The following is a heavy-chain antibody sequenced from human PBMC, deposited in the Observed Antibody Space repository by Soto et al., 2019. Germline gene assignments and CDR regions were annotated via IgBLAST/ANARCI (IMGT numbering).Heavy chain of an antibody. V-gene: IGHV4-31*03. CDR1: GGSISSGGYY. CDR3: AREYFRDTAMPRGSNWFDP. J-gene: IGHJ5*02. D-gene: IGHD5-18*01. CDR2: IYYSGST. Sequence: QVQLQESGPGLVKPSQTLSLTCTVSGGSISSGGYYWSWIRQHPGKGLEWIGYIYYSGSTYYNPSLKSRVTISVDTSKNQFSLKLSSVTAADTAVYYCAREYFRDTAMPRGSNWFDPWGQGTLVTVSS.